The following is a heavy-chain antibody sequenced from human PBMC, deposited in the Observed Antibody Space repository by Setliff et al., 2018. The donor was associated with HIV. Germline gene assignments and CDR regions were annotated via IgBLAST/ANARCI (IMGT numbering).Heavy chain of an antibody. V-gene: IGHV5-51*01. Sequence: PGESLKISCQGSGYRFASYWIGWVRQMPGKGLEWMGLIYPGDSDTRYSPPFQGLVTISADKSISTAYLQWSSLKASDTAIYYCALLRGYYYGSGSYFLGYMDVWGKGTTVTVSS. D-gene: IGHD3-10*01. CDR2: IYPGDSDT. CDR3: ALLRGYYYGSGSYFLGYMDV. CDR1: GYRFASYW. J-gene: IGHJ6*03.